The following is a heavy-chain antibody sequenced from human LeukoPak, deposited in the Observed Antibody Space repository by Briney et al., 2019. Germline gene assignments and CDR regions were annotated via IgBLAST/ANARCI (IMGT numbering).Heavy chain of an antibody. D-gene: IGHD6-19*01. CDR2: IYSGGNT. J-gene: IGHJ4*02. Sequence: GGSLRLSCAASGFTVSSNYMSWVRQAPGKGLEWLSIIYSGGNTYYADSGKGRFTISRDNSKSTLYLQMNSLRAEDTAVYYCARGIAVAVFDYWGQGTLVTVSS. CDR1: GFTVSSNY. V-gene: IGHV3-66*01. CDR3: ARGIAVAVFDY.